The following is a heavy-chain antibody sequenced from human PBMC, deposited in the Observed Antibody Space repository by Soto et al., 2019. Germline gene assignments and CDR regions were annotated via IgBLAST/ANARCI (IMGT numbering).Heavy chain of an antibody. D-gene: IGHD4-17*01. J-gene: IGHJ4*02. Sequence: GGSLRLSCAASGFTFSSYSMNWVRQAPGKGLEWVSYISSSSSTIYYADSVKGRFTISRDNAKNSLYLQMNSLRAEDTAVYYCASLTTWYYFDYWGQGTLVTVSS. CDR1: GFTFSSYS. V-gene: IGHV3-48*01. CDR2: ISSSSSTI. CDR3: ASLTTWYYFDY.